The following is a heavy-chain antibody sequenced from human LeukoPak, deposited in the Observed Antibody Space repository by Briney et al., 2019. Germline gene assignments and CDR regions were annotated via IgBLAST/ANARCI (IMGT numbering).Heavy chain of an antibody. D-gene: IGHD3-9*01. CDR2: IYYSGST. V-gene: IGHV4-61*01. Sequence: SETLSLTCTVSGGSVSSDSYYWSWIRQPPGKGLEWIGYIYYSGSTNYNPSLKSRVTISVDTSKNQFSLKLSSVTAADTAVYYCAREVLVTGRTTSDYWGQGTLVTVSS. CDR1: GGSVSSDSYY. J-gene: IGHJ4*02. CDR3: AREVLVTGRTTSDY.